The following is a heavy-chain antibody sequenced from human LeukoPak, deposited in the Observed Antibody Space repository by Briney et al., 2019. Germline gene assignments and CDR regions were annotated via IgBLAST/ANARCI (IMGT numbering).Heavy chain of an antibody. V-gene: IGHV4-39*01. CDR2: IYYSGST. CDR3: TTIPPHSHGWSWYIDL. D-gene: IGHD6-19*01. Sequence: SETLSLTCTVSDGSTSSSDYYWGWIRQPPGKGLEWIGTIYYSGSTYYNPSLKSRVTISLDTSKKQFSMRLCSVTASDTAVLYCTTIPPHSHGWSWYIDLWGRGTLVTVSS. J-gene: IGHJ2*01. CDR1: DGSTSSSDYY.